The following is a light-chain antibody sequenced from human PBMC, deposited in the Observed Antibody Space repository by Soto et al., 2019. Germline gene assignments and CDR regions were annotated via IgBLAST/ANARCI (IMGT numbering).Light chain of an antibody. CDR1: QSVSSSY. V-gene: IGKV3-20*01. J-gene: IGKJ4*01. Sequence: EIVLTQSPGTLSLSPGERATLSCRASQSVSSSYLAWYQQKPGQAPSLLIYGASSRATGIPDRFSGSGSGTDFTLTISRLEPEGFAVYYCQQYGSSPLTFGGGTKVDI. CDR3: QQYGSSPLT. CDR2: GAS.